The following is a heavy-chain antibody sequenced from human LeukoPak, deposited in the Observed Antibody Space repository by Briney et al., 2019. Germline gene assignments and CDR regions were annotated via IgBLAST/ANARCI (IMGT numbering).Heavy chain of an antibody. Sequence: AGGSLRLSCAASGFTFSNYDMHWVRQAPGKGLEWVSAISSSSSYIYYADSIKGGFTISRDNAENSLYLQMNSLRAVDTAVYFCARGEEKATITALDSWGQGTLVTVSS. D-gene: IGHD5-24*01. CDR2: ISSSSSYI. V-gene: IGHV3-21*01. J-gene: IGHJ4*02. CDR1: GFTFSNYD. CDR3: ARGEEKATITALDS.